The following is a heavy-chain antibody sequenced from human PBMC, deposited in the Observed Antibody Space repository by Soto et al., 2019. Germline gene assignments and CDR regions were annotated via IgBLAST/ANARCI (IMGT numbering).Heavy chain of an antibody. D-gene: IGHD2-2*01. CDR3: AREGSSTRPPYDDY. V-gene: IGHV1-69*08. Sequence: QVQLVQSGAEVKKPGSSVKVSCKASGGTFSSYTISWVRQAPGQGLEWMGRIIPILGIANYAQKFQGRVTITADKSTSTAYMELSSLRSEDTAVYYWAREGSSTRPPYDDYWGQGTLVTVSS. J-gene: IGHJ4*02. CDR1: GGTFSSYT. CDR2: IIPILGIA.